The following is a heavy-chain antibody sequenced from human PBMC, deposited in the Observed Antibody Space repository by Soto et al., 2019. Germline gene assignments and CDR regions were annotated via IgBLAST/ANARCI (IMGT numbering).Heavy chain of an antibody. V-gene: IGHV3-33*01. D-gene: IGHD2-2*01. CDR3: ASLALVPAAPNNWFDP. CDR1: GFTFSSYG. Sequence: QVQLVESGGGVVQPGRSLRLSCAASGFTFSSYGMHWVRQAPGKGLEWVAVIWYDGSNKYYADSVKGRFTISRDNSKNTLYLQMNSLRAEDTAVDYCASLALVPAAPNNWFDPWGQGTLVTVSS. CDR2: IWYDGSNK. J-gene: IGHJ5*02.